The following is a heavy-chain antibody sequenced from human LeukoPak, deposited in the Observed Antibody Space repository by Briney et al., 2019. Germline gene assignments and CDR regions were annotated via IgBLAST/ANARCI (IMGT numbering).Heavy chain of an antibody. Sequence: SETLSLTCTVSGGSISSSSYYWGWIRQPPGKGLEWIGSIYYSGSTYYNPSLKGRVTISVDTSKNQFSLKLSSVTAADTAVYYCASFAGTHFDYWGQGTLVTVSS. V-gene: IGHV4-39*01. CDR3: ASFAGTHFDY. CDR2: IYYSGST. D-gene: IGHD2-21*01. CDR1: GGSISSSSYY. J-gene: IGHJ4*02.